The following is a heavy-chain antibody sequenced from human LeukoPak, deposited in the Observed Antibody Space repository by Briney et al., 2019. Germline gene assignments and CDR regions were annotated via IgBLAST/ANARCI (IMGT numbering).Heavy chain of an antibody. D-gene: IGHD3-22*01. CDR2: VYSSGST. J-gene: IGHJ4*02. CDR3: ARAGYSDSSGHHYYFDS. Sequence: SETLSLTCTVSGGSISSGSHYWTWIRQPAGKGLEYIGRVYSSGSTDSNPSLRSRLTMSVDTSENQLSLKLTSVTAADTAVYYCARAGYSDSSGHHYYFDSWGQGTLVTVSS. V-gene: IGHV4-61*02. CDR1: GGSISSGSHY.